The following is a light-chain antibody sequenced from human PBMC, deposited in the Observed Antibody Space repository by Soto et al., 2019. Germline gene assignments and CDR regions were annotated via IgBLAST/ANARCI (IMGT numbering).Light chain of an antibody. Sequence: IKMTQSPSSLSASVGDRVTISCRASQGIGNALGWYQQKPGKAPKLLIYKASSLESGVPSRFSGSGSGTEFTLTISSLQPDDFATYYGQQYNSYSITVGQGTRLEIK. CDR1: QGIGNA. J-gene: IGKJ5*01. V-gene: IGKV1-5*03. CDR3: QQYNSYSIT. CDR2: KAS.